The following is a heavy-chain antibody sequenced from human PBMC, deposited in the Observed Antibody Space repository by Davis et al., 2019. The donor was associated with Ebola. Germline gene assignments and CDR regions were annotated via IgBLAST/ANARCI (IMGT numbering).Heavy chain of an antibody. Sequence: GESLKISCAASGFNFRAYWMHWVRQVPGKGPLWVSHITSDGSDTTYADSVKGRFTISRDNAKNTLYLQMNSLRPEETAVYYCARGLWDSYGSGLPKYFDIWGQGTSVTVAS. CDR2: ITSDGSDT. J-gene: IGHJ4*02. CDR3: ARGLWDSYGSGLPKYFDI. CDR1: GFNFRAYW. V-gene: IGHV3-74*01. D-gene: IGHD3-10*01.